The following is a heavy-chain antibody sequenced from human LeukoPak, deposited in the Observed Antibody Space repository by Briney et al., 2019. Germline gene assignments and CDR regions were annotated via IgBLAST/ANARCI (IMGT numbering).Heavy chain of an antibody. CDR2: LYSSGTT. D-gene: IGHD3-10*01. CDR3: ARGGFGPSDALDI. Sequence: GGSLRLSCAASGFTFSSYDMSWVRQAPGKGLEWVSILYSSGTTYYANSVKGRFTISRDNSENKLFLQMNSLRAEDTAVYYCARGGFGPSDALDIWGQGTMVTVSS. V-gene: IGHV3-53*01. CDR1: GFTFSSYD. J-gene: IGHJ3*02.